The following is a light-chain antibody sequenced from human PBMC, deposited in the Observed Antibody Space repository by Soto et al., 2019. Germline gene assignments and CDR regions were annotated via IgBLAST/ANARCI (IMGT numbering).Light chain of an antibody. CDR3: HQRQSWPRT. Sequence: EIVLTQSPATLSSFPGDRVTLSCRASQAVNTSLAWYQHKPGQAPRLLIYLAFNRAAGVPARFSGSGSGTDFTLTISNVEPEDFAVYYCHQRQSWPRTFGQGTTVDIK. V-gene: IGKV3-11*01. J-gene: IGKJ1*01. CDR1: QAVNTS. CDR2: LAF.